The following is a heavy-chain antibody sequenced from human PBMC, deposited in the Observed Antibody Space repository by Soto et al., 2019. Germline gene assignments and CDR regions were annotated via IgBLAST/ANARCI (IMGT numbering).Heavy chain of an antibody. V-gene: IGHV4-31*03. Sequence: QVQLQESGPGLVKPSQTLFLTCTVSGGSISSGGYYWSWIRQHPGKGLEWIGYIYYSGSTYYNPTLQIRVTISVDKSKNQCSLKLSAVTAANTAVYYCARDGDLWGRGTLVTVSS. CDR2: IYYSGST. CDR3: ARDGDL. J-gene: IGHJ2*01. CDR1: GGSISSGGYY.